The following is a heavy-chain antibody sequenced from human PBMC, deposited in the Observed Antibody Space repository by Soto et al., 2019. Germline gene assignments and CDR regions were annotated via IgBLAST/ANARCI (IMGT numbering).Heavy chain of an antibody. CDR1: GFTFSRYA. CDR3: ARGGGYGGYCYGIDV. V-gene: IGHV3-64*01. Sequence: EVQLVESGGGLVQPGGSLRLSCAASGFTFSRYARHWVRRAPGKGLEYVSTISSHGGSTYYANSGKGRFLISRDNSKNMLYLQMGSLRAEDMAVYYCARGGGYGGYCYGIDVWGQGTPVTVSS. D-gene: IGHD5-12*01. CDR2: ISSHGGST. J-gene: IGHJ6*02.